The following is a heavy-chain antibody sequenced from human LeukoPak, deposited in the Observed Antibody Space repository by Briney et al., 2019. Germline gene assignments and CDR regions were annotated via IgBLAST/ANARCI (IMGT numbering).Heavy chain of an antibody. V-gene: IGHV1-8*03. Sequence: GASVKVSCKASGYTFTSYDINWVRQATGQGLEWMGWMNPNSGNTGYAQKFQGRVTITRNTSISTAYMELNSLRSEDTAVYYCARGRVVAATFTYYYYMDVWGKGTTVTVSS. D-gene: IGHD2-15*01. J-gene: IGHJ6*03. CDR1: GYTFTSYD. CDR3: ARGRVVAATFTYYYYMDV. CDR2: MNPNSGNT.